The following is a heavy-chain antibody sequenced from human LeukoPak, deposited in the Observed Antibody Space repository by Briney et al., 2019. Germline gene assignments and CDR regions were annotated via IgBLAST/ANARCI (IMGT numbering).Heavy chain of an antibody. D-gene: IGHD6-13*01. CDR2: IKQDGSAI. CDR1: GFTFSAYW. V-gene: IGHV3-7*01. CDR3: AKDPARIAASYYFDY. Sequence: GGSLRLSCAASGFTFSAYWMSWVRQAPGKGLEWVANIKQDGSAIYYVDSVKGRFTISRDNAKNSLHLQMNSLRAEDTAVYYCAKDPARIAASYYFDYWGQGTLVTVSS. J-gene: IGHJ4*02.